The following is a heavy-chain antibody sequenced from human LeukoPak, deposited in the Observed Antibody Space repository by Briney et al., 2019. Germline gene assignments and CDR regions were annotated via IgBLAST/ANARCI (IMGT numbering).Heavy chain of an antibody. D-gene: IGHD6-13*01. V-gene: IGHV3-30*03. J-gene: IGHJ3*02. CDR2: ISYDGSNK. CDR1: GFTFSSYG. CDR3: ASEGIAAAADI. Sequence: GGSLRLSCAASGFTFSSYGMHWVRQAPGKGLERVAVISYDGSNKYYADSVKGRFTISRDNSKNTLYLQMNSLRAEDTAVYYCASEGIAAAADIWGQGTMVTVSS.